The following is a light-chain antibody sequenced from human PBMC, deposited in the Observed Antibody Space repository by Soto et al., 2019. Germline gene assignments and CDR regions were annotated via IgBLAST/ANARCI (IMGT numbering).Light chain of an antibody. V-gene: IGKV1-5*01. J-gene: IGKJ1*01. CDR2: DAS. Sequence: DIQMTQSPSTLSASVGDRVTITCLASQSISNRLAWYQQKPGKAPKVLIYDASSLEGGVPSRFSGTGSATEFILTISSLQPDDFATYYCQHYNSFSRTFGQGTKVDIK. CDR3: QHYNSFSRT. CDR1: QSISNR.